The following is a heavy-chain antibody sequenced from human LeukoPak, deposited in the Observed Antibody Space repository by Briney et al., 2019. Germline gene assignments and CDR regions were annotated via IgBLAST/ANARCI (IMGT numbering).Heavy chain of an antibody. J-gene: IGHJ4*02. D-gene: IGHD6-13*01. CDR1: GGSISSSSYY. CDR3: ARHVRYSSSWYFDY. CDR2: IYYSGST. V-gene: IGHV4-39*01. Sequence: SETLSLTCTVSGGSISSSSYYWGWIRQPPGKGLEWIGSIYYSGSTYYNPSLKSRVTISVDTSKNQFSLRLSSVTAADTAMYYCARHVRYSSSWYFDYWGQGTLVTVSS.